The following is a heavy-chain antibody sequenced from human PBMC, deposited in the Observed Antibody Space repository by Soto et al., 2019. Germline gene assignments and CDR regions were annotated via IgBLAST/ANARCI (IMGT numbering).Heavy chain of an antibody. Sequence: PSETLSLTCTVSGGSISRYDWSWIRQPPGKGLEWIGYIYYSGSNNYTKSLKSRVTISVDTSKNQFSLKLSSVTAADTAVYYCARGEGVATIVHYYYYGMDVWGQGTTVT. V-gene: IGHV4-59*01. CDR3: ARGEGVATIVHYYYYGMDV. D-gene: IGHD5-12*01. CDR1: GGSISRYD. CDR2: IYYSGSN. J-gene: IGHJ6*02.